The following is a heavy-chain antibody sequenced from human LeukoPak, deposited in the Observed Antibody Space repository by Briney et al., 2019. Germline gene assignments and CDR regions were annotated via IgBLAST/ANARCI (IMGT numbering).Heavy chain of an antibody. Sequence: GGSLRLSCGVSGITLSNYGMSWVRQAPGKGLEWVAGLSGSAGGTNYANSVKGRFTISRDNSKNTLFLQMDRLRAEDTAVYFCAKRGVVVRVFLVGFHKEAYYFDSWGQGAQVTVSS. CDR3: AKRGVVVRVFLVGFHKEAYYFDS. CDR1: GITLSNYG. J-gene: IGHJ4*02. V-gene: IGHV3-23*01. CDR2: LSGSAGGT. D-gene: IGHD3-16*02.